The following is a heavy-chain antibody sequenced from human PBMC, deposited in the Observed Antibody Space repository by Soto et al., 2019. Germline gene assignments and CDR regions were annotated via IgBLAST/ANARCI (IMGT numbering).Heavy chain of an antibody. J-gene: IGHJ3*02. V-gene: IGHV5-51*01. CDR1: GSSFTSYW. Sequence: GESLKISCKGSGSSFTSYWIGWVRQMPGKGLEWMGIIYPGDSDTRYSPSFQGQVTISADKSISTAYLQWSSLKASDTAMYYCARKYSGSSGWSSDAFDIWGQGTMVTVSS. CDR2: IYPGDSDT. D-gene: IGHD6-19*01. CDR3: ARKYSGSSGWSSDAFDI.